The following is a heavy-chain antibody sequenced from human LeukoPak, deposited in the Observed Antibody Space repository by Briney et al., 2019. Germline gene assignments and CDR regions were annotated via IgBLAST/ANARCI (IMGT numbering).Heavy chain of an antibody. D-gene: IGHD3-22*01. CDR2: IYYSGST. J-gene: IGHJ4*02. CDR3: ARDQYYYDSSGYLTFDY. Sequence: SETLSLTCTVSGGSISSSSYYWGWIRQPPGKGLEWIGSIYYSGSTYYNPSLKIRVTISVDTSKNQFSLKLSSVTAADTAVYYCARDQYYYDSSGYLTFDYWGQGTLVTVSS. CDR1: GGSISSSSYY. V-gene: IGHV4-39*07.